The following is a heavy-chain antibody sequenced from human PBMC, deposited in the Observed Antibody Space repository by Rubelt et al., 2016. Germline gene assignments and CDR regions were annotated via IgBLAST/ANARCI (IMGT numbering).Heavy chain of an antibody. CDR2: ISGSGGST. D-gene: IGHD3-3*01. CDR3: AKFVGFGVSYYGMDV. J-gene: IGHJ6*02. V-gene: IGHV3-23*04. CDR1: GFTFRSYG. Sequence: EVQLVESGGGLVQPGGSLRLSCAASGFTFRSYGMSWVRQAPGKGLEWVSGISGSGGSTYYAGSVKGRFTVSRDSSKNTLYLQMNSLRAEDTAVYYCAKFVGFGVSYYGMDVWGQGTTVTVSS.